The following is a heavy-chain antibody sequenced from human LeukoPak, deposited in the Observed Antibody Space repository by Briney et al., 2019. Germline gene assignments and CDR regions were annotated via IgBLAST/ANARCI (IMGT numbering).Heavy chain of an antibody. CDR3: ARSYYYDSSGVDY. D-gene: IGHD3-22*01. Sequence: SETLSLTCTVSGGSISSGDYYWSWIRQPPGKGQEWIGYIYYSGSTYYNPSLKSRVTISVDTSENQFSLKLSSVTAADTAVYYCARSYYYDSSGVDYWGQGTLVTVSS. V-gene: IGHV4-30-4*01. CDR1: GGSISSGDYY. CDR2: IYYSGST. J-gene: IGHJ4*02.